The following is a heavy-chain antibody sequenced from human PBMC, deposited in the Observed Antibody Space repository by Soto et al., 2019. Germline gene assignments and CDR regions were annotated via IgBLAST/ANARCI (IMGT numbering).Heavy chain of an antibody. CDR1: GVTISTYY. J-gene: IGHJ4*02. CDR3: VREAYIGYGHAIDH. V-gene: IGHV4-59*01. D-gene: IGHD5-12*01. CDR2: NYHSGTT. Sequence: NPSETLSLTSAVSGVTISTYYWSWIRQPPGKGLEWIGYNYHSGTTNYNPSLKSRVTISVDTSKNQFSLRLTSVTAADTAIYYCVREAYIGYGHAIDHWGQGTLVTVS.